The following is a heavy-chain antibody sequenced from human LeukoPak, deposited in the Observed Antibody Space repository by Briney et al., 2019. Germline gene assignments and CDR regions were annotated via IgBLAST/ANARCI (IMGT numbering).Heavy chain of an antibody. V-gene: IGHV1-8*03. Sequence: ASVKVSCKASGYTFTSYDINWVRQATGQGLEWMGWLNPNSGNTGYAQKFQGRVTITRDTSINTAYMELSSLRAEDTAVYYCANPPLPEVRVVTYDDYWGQGTLVTVSS. CDR1: GYTFTSYD. D-gene: IGHD3-10*01. J-gene: IGHJ4*02. CDR3: ANPPLPEVRVVTYDDY. CDR2: LNPNSGNT.